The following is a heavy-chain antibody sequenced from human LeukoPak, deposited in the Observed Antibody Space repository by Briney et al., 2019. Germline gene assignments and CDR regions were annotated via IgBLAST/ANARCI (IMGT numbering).Heavy chain of an antibody. D-gene: IGHD2-15*01. V-gene: IGHV3-23*01. J-gene: IGHJ4*02. CDR2: ISGSGGST. Sequence: GGSLRLSCAASGFIFSSYAMSWVRQAPGKGLEWVSAISGSGGSTYYADSVKGRFTISRDNSKNTLYLQMNSLRAEDTAVYYCASPVVVVATREVDYWGQGTLVTVSS. CDR1: GFIFSSYA. CDR3: ASPVVVVATREVDY.